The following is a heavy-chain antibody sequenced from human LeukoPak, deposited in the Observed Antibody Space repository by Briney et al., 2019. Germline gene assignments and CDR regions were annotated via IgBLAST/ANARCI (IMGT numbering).Heavy chain of an antibody. V-gene: IGHV1-8*02. Sequence: GSSVKVSCKASGGTFSSYAINWVRQATGQGLEWMGWMNPNSGNTGYAQKFQGRVTMTRNTSISTAYMELSSLRSEDTAVYYCARFPSSSWTYYFDYWGQGTLVTVSS. CDR1: GGTFSSYA. D-gene: IGHD6-13*01. J-gene: IGHJ4*02. CDR3: ARFPSSSWTYYFDY. CDR2: MNPNSGNT.